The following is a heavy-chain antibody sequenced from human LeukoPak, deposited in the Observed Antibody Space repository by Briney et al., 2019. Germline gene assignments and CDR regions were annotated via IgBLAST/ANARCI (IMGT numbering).Heavy chain of an antibody. CDR2: ISAYNGNT. CDR1: GYTFTSYG. D-gene: IGHD6-19*01. CDR3: ARDSGIAVAGTSDY. J-gene: IGHJ4*02. V-gene: IGHV1-18*01. Sequence: ASVKVSCKASGYTFTSYGISWVRQAPGQGLEWMGWISAYNGNTNYAQKLQGRVTMTTDTSTSTAYMELRGLRSDDTAVYYCARDSGIAVAGTSDYWGQGTLVTVSS.